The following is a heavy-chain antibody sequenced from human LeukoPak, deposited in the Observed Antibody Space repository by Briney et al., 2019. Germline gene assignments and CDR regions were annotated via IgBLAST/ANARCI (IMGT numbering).Heavy chain of an antibody. CDR1: AGSISSYY. J-gene: IGHJ5*02. D-gene: IGHD2-2*01. CDR2: IYYSGST. CDR3: ARVFGSYCSSTSCYYNWFDP. V-gene: IGHV4-59*01. Sequence: SETLSLTCSICAGSISSYYWSWIRQPPGKGLEWIGYIYYSGSTNYNPSLKSRVTISVDTSKNQSSLKLSSVTAADTAVYYCARVFGSYCSSTSCYYNWFDPWGQGTLVTVSS.